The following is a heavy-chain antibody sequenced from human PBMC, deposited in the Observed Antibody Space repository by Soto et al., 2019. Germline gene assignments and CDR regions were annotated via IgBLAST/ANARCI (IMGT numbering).Heavy chain of an antibody. Sequence: EVQLSESGGGVAQPGGSLRLSCAASEITFSAYAMGWVRQTPGKGLEWVSGISANTLGTYYADSVKGRFTVSRDNSNNILYLQMNFLRAEDTALYYCAKRRGWTYLVDHWGQGTLVTVSS. V-gene: IGHV3-23*01. CDR3: AKRRGWTYLVDH. J-gene: IGHJ4*02. CDR2: ISANTLGT. D-gene: IGHD1-26*01. CDR1: EITFSAYA.